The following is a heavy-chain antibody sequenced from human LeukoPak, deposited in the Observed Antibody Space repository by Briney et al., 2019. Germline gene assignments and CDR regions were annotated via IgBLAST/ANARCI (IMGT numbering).Heavy chain of an antibody. D-gene: IGHD1-7*01. CDR1: GITFSSYS. J-gene: IGHJ5*02. CDR3: ARGLNWNYGWFDP. Sequence: GGSLRLSCAASGITFSSYSMNLVRQAPGKGLEWVSCISSSSSYIYYADSVKGRFTISRDNVKNALYLQMNSLRAEDTAVYYCARGLNWNYGWFDPWGQGTLVTVSS. V-gene: IGHV3-21*01. CDR2: ISSSSSYI.